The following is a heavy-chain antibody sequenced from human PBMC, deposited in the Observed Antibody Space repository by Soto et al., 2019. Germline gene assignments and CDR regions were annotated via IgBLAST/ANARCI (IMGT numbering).Heavy chain of an antibody. D-gene: IGHD6-6*01. Sequence: GGSLRLSCAASGFTFSSYSMNWVRQAPGKGLEWVSSISSSSSYIYYADSVKGRFTISRDNAKNSLYLQMNSLRAEDTAVYYCATTRASSSIYFQHWGQGTLVTVSS. CDR2: ISSSSSYI. CDR3: ATTRASSSIYFQH. V-gene: IGHV3-21*01. J-gene: IGHJ1*01. CDR1: GFTFSSYS.